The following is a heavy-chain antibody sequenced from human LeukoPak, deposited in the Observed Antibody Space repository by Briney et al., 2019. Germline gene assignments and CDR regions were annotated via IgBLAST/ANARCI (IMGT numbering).Heavy chain of an antibody. CDR3: ALLGDL. V-gene: IGHV3-30*04. CDR2: ISYDGSNK. CDR1: GFTFSSYA. Sequence: PGGSLRLSCAASGFTFSSYAMHWVRQAPGKGLEWVAVISYDGSNKYYADSVKGRFTISRDNSKNTLYLQMNSLRAEDTAVYYCALLGDLWGQGTLATVSS. J-gene: IGHJ4*02. D-gene: IGHD3-10*01.